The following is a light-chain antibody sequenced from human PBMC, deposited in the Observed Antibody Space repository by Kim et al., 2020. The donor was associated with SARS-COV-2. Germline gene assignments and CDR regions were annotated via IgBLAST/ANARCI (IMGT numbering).Light chain of an antibody. CDR2: GAS. CDR1: QSVSSN. CDR3: QQYNSWPRT. V-gene: IGKV3-15*01. Sequence: VSRGERATLSCRDRQSVSSNLAWYQQKPGQAPRLLIYGASTRATGIPARFSGSGSGTEFTLTISSLQSEDFAVYYCQQYNSWPRTFGQGTKVDIK. J-gene: IGKJ1*01.